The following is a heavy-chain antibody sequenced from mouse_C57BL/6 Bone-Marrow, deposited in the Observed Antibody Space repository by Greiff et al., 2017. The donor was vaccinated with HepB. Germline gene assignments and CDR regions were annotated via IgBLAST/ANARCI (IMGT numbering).Heavy chain of an antibody. Sequence: EVMLVESGGGLVQPGGSLKLSCAASGFTFSDYYMYWVRQTPEKRLEWVAYISNGGGRTYFPDTVKGRFTISRDNAKKTLYLQMSRLKSEDTAMYYCAIVSYRGYYAMAYWGQGTSVTVSS. CDR2: ISNGGGRT. D-gene: IGHD2-12*01. V-gene: IGHV5-12*01. CDR3: AIVSYRGYYAMAY. J-gene: IGHJ4*01. CDR1: GFTFSDYY.